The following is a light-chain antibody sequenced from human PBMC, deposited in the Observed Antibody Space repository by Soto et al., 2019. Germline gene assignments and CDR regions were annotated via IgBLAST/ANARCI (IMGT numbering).Light chain of an antibody. V-gene: IGKV3-11*01. Sequence: EIVLTQSPATLSLSPGERATLSCRASQSVSSYLAWYQQKPGQAPRLLIYDASNRATGIPARFSGSGSGTDFTLTISSLEPEDFAVYYCQQRSNRRPITFGQGTRLEIK. CDR1: QSVSSY. CDR2: DAS. J-gene: IGKJ5*01. CDR3: QQRSNRRPIT.